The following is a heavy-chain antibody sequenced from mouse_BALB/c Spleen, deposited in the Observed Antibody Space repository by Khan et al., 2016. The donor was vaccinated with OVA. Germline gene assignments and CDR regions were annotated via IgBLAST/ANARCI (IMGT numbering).Heavy chain of an antibody. D-gene: IGHD1-1*01. Sequence: EVELVESGGDLVKPGGSLKLSCAASGFTFSSFGMSWIRQTPDKRLEWVATISSGGSYTYYPASVKGRFTISRDNAKNTLFLQMSSLTSEDTAMYYVAGQYSSSYFEYWGQGTTLTVSS. CDR3: AGQYSSSYFEY. V-gene: IGHV5-6*01. J-gene: IGHJ2*01. CDR1: GFTFSSFG. CDR2: ISSGGSYT.